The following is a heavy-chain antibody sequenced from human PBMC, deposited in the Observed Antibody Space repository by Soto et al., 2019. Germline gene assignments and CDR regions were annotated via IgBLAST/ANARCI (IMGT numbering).Heavy chain of an antibody. CDR3: ARSIVVVVAATSAFDI. D-gene: IGHD2-15*01. CDR1: GYTFTSYG. V-gene: IGHV1-18*01. J-gene: IGHJ3*02. CDR2: ISAYNGNT. Sequence: GASVKVSCKASGYTFTSYGISWVRQAPGQGLEWMGWISAYNGNTNYAQKLQGRVTTTTDTSTSTAYMELRSLRSDDTAVYYCARSIVVVVAATSAFDIWGQGTMVTVSS.